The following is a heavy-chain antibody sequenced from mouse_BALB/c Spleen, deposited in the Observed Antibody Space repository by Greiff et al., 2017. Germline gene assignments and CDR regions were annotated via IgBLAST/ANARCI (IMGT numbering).Heavy chain of an antibody. CDR3: ARGLDYYGSSYWYFDV. CDR2: ISSGGST. D-gene: IGHD1-1*01. CDR1: GFTFSSYA. J-gene: IGHJ1*01. V-gene: IGHV5-6-5*01. Sequence: EVKLVESGGGLVKPGGSLKLSCAASGFTFSSYAMSWVRQTPEKRLEWVASISSGGSTYYPDSVKGRFTISRDNARNILYLQMSSLRSEDTAMYYCARGLDYYGSSYWYFDVWGAGTTVTVSS.